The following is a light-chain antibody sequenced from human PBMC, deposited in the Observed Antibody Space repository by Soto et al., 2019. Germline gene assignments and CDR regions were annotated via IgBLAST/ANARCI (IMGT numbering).Light chain of an antibody. V-gene: IGKV3-11*01. CDR1: QSVSSY. CDR3: HQYGSSPFT. CDR2: DAS. J-gene: IGKJ2*01. Sequence: EIVLTQSPATLSLSPGERATLSCRASQSVSSYLAWYQQKPGQAPRLLIYDASNRATGIPARFSGSGSGTDFTLTIDRLEPEDSAVYYCHQYGSSPFTFGQGTKVDIK.